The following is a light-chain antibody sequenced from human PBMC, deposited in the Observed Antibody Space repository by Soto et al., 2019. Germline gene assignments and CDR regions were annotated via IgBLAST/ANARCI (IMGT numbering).Light chain of an antibody. Sequence: QSALTQPASVSGSPGQSITISCSGTSSDIGSYNLVSWYQQHPGKAPKVIIYEGNERPSGVSNRFSGSKSGNTASLTISGLQAEDEADYCCCSYAGSMTWVFGGGTKLTVL. V-gene: IGLV2-23*01. J-gene: IGLJ3*02. CDR2: EGN. CDR1: SSDIGSYNL. CDR3: CSYAGSMTWV.